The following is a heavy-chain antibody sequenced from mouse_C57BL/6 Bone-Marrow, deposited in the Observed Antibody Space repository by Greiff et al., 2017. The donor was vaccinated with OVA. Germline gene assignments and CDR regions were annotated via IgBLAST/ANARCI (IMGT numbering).Heavy chain of an antibody. CDR3: AREGTTVADWYFDV. CDR2: IYPRVGST. Sequence: VHLVESGPELVKPGASVKLSCKASGYTFTSYDINWVKQRPGQGLEWIGWIYPRVGSTKYNEQFKGKATLTVDTSSSTAYMELHSLTSEDSAVYFCAREGTTVADWYFDVWGTGTTVTVSS. V-gene: IGHV1-85*01. CDR1: GYTFTSYD. D-gene: IGHD1-1*01. J-gene: IGHJ1*03.